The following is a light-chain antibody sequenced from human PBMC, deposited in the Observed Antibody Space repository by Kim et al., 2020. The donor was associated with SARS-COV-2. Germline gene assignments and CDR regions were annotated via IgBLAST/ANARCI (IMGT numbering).Light chain of an antibody. CDR1: QRISRW. CDR2: DAS. J-gene: IGKJ2*01. V-gene: IGKV1-5*01. Sequence: SPSIGNRVTNTCRASQRISRWVAWYQQKTGKAPKLLIYDASNLISAVPSMFSGSASGTAFTLNISSLEPDDFATYYCQQYNTYPYTFCQETNLEL. CDR3: QQYNTYPYT.